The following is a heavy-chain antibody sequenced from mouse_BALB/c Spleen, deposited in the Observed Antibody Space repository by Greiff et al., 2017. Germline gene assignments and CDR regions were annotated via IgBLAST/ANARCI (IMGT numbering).Heavy chain of an antibody. D-gene: IGHD1-1*01. CDR2: ISYSGST. CDR1: GYSITSDYA. Sequence: EVKLMESGPGLVKPSQSLSLTCTVTGYSITSDYAWNWIRQFPGNKLEWMGYISYSGSTSYNPSLKSRISITRDTSKNQFFLQLNSVTTEDTATYYCARRSYGYAMDYWGQGTSVTVSS. V-gene: IGHV3-2*02. CDR3: ARRSYGYAMDY. J-gene: IGHJ4*01.